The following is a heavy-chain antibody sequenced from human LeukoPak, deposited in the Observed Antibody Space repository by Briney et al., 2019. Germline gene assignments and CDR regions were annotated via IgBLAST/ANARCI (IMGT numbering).Heavy chain of an antibody. Sequence: SETLSLTCTVSGGSISSNKYYWSWIRQPPGKGLEWIGEINHSGSTNYNPSLKSRVTISVDTSKNQFSLKLSSVTAADTAVYYCARGFMVAMFDYWGQGTLVTVSS. CDR1: GGSISSNKYY. D-gene: IGHD2-15*01. J-gene: IGHJ4*02. CDR3: ARGFMVAMFDY. V-gene: IGHV4-39*07. CDR2: INHSGST.